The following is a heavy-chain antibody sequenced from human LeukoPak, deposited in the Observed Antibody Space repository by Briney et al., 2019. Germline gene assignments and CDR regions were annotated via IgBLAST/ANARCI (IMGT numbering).Heavy chain of an antibody. CDR1: GGSIYSGSYY. Sequence: SETLSLTCTVSGGSIYSGSYYWSWIRQPAGKGLEWIGRIYTSGSTNYNPSLKSRVTISVDTSKNQFSLKLSSVTAADTAVYYCAREAYYYDSGYFDYWGQGTLVTVSS. J-gene: IGHJ4*02. D-gene: IGHD3-22*01. CDR3: AREAYYYDSGYFDY. V-gene: IGHV4-61*02. CDR2: IYTSGST.